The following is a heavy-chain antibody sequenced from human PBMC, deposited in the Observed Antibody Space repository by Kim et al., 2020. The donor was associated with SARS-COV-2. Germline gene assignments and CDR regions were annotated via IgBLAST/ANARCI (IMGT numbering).Heavy chain of an antibody. CDR3: AKDPQPYYDYVWGSYRLPDY. Sequence: GSLRLSCAASGFTFSSYAMSWVRQAPGKGLEWVSAISGSGGSTYYADSVKGRFTISRDNSKNTLYLQMNSLRAEDTAVYYCAKDPQPYYDYVWGSYRLPDYWGQGALVTVSS. CDR1: GFTFSSYA. V-gene: IGHV3-23*01. D-gene: IGHD3-16*02. J-gene: IGHJ4*02. CDR2: ISGSGGST.